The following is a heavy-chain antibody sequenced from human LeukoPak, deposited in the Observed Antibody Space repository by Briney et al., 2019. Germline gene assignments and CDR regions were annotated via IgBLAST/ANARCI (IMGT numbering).Heavy chain of an antibody. J-gene: IGHJ6*03. CDR2: INSDGSST. Sequence: GGSLRLSCATSGFTFSSYWMHWVRQAPGKGLVWVSRINSDGSSTNYADSVKGRFTISRDNAKNTLYLQMNNLRAEDTAVYYCAKGHYYYYMDVWGKGTTVTVSS. CDR3: AKGHYYYYMDV. CDR1: GFTFSSYW. V-gene: IGHV3-74*01.